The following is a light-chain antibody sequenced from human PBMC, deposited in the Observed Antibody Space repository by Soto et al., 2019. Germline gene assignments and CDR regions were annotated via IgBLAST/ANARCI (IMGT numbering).Light chain of an antibody. CDR3: MIWHSSAVV. Sequence: QSVLTQPSSLAASPGASASLTCTLRSGLNVGSYRIYWYQQKPGSPPQYLLRYKSDSSSHQGSGVPSRFSGSKDASTNAGILVISGLQSEDEADYYCMIWHSSAVVFGGGTKLTVL. CDR2: YKSDSSS. V-gene: IGLV5-45*03. CDR1: SGLNVGSYR. J-gene: IGLJ2*01.